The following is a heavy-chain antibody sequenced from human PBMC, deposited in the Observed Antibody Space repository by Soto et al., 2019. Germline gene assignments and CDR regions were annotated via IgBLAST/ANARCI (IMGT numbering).Heavy chain of an antibody. CDR1: GYSFTSYW. J-gene: IGHJ6*02. Sequence: GESLKISCKGSGYSFTSYWIGWVRQMPGKGLEWMGTIYPGDSDTRYSPSFQGQVTISADKSISTAYLQWSSLKASDTAMYYCARRMVRGVIIGPTSYGMDVWGQGTTVTVSS. D-gene: IGHD3-10*01. CDR3: ARRMVRGVIIGPTSYGMDV. V-gene: IGHV5-51*01. CDR2: IYPGDSDT.